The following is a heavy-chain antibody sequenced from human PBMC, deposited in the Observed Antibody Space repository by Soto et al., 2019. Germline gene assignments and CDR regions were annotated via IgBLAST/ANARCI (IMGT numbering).Heavy chain of an antibody. Sequence: GGSLRLSCAASGFTFSSYSMNWVRQAPGKGLEWVSYISSSSSTIYYADSVKGRFTISRDNAKNSLYLQMNSLRDEDTAVYYCARDDIVVVPAARIGDYYYYYGMDVWGQGTTVTVSS. CDR2: ISSSSSTI. J-gene: IGHJ6*02. CDR3: ARDDIVVVPAARIGDYYYYYGMDV. D-gene: IGHD2-2*01. CDR1: GFTFSSYS. V-gene: IGHV3-48*02.